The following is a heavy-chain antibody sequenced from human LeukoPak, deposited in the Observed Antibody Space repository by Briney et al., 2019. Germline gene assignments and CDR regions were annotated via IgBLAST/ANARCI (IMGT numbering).Heavy chain of an antibody. J-gene: IGHJ4*02. CDR2: ISGSGGST. D-gene: IGHD2-2*01. Sequence: GGSLRLSCAASGFTFSSYAMSWVRQAPGKGLEWVSAISGSGGSTYYADSVKGRFTISRGNSKNTLYPQMNSLRAEDTAVYYCAKVLQLLFYFDYWGQGTLVTVSS. CDR1: GFTFSSYA. CDR3: AKVLQLLFYFDY. V-gene: IGHV3-23*01.